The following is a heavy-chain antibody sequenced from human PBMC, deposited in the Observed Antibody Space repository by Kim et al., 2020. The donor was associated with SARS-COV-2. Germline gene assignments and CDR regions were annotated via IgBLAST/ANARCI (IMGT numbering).Heavy chain of an antibody. Sequence: SETLSLTCAVYGGSFSGYYWSWIRQPPGKGLEWIGEINHSGSTNYNPSLKSRVTISVDTSKNQFSLKLSSVTAADTAVYYCARGIGRWLHLNWFDPWGQGTLVPSPQ. CDR1: GGSFSGYY. J-gene: IGHJ5*02. D-gene: IGHD5-12*01. CDR3: ARGIGRWLHLNWFDP. CDR2: INHSGST. V-gene: IGHV4-34*01.